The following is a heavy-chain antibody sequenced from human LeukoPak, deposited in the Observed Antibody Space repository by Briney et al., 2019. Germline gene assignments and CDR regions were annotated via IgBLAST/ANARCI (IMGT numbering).Heavy chain of an antibody. CDR2: IIPVFGTA. Sequence: ASVKVSCQASGRTFSSYAISWVRQVPGQGLEWVGGIIPVFGTASYAQKFQGRITITTDETTSTAYMELSSLRSEDTAVYYCARALYYYDSSGYSPFDYWGQGTLVTVSS. CDR3: ARALYYYDSSGYSPFDY. CDR1: GRTFSSYA. D-gene: IGHD3-22*01. J-gene: IGHJ4*02. V-gene: IGHV1-69*05.